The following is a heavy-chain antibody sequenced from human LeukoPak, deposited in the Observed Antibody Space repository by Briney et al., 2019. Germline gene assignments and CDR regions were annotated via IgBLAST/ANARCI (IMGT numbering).Heavy chain of an antibody. D-gene: IGHD2-21*01. CDR2: FYAGDT. CDR1: AASISSDNYY. V-gene: IGHV4-61*02. J-gene: IGHJ6*03. Sequence: SETLSLTCTVSAASISSDNYYWNWIRQPAGRGLEWIGRFYAGDTKYNPSLNNRATVSVDTSKNQFSLTLSSVTAADTATYYCARGIFMTSGRYFYYMDLWGTGTTVTVSS. CDR3: ARGIFMTSGRYFYYMDL.